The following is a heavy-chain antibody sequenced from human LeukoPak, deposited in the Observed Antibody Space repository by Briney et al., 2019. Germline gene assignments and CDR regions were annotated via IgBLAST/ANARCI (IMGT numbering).Heavy chain of an antibody. Sequence: GGSLSLSCVVSGLTVTKNYISWVRQAPGKGLEGVSLLYTGETTFYADSVKGRFIISRDNSGNTVYLQMNSLRNDDTAVYYCARDREDSDSHGYYYLGTFDYWGQGTLVTVSS. V-gene: IGHV3-66*01. CDR1: GLTVTKNY. D-gene: IGHD3-22*01. CDR2: LYTGETT. CDR3: ARDREDSDSHGYYYLGTFDY. J-gene: IGHJ4*02.